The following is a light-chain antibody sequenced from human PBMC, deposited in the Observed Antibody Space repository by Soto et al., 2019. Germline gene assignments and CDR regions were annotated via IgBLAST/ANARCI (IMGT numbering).Light chain of an antibody. CDR2: GAS. V-gene: IGKV3-15*01. Sequence: EMGMTQSPATLSVSPGERATLSCRASQSVSSNLAWYQQKPGQAPRLLIYGASTRATGIPARFSGSGSGTEFTLTISSLQSEDFAVYYCQQYNNWPRTFRQGTTVDIK. CDR1: QSVSSN. CDR3: QQYNNWPRT. J-gene: IGKJ1*01.